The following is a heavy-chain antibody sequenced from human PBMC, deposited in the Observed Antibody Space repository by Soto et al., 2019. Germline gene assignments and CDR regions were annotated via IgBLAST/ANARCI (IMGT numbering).Heavy chain of an antibody. J-gene: IGHJ4*02. V-gene: IGHV3-30*03. CDR1: GFTFSNFG. CDR2: ISYNGGNE. D-gene: IGHD3-22*01. Sequence: QVQVVESGGGVVQPGTSPRLSCSASGFTFSNFGMHWVRQAPGKGLEWVAIISYNGGNEYYADSVKGRFTISRDNSKNTVYLQMNSLRPEDTAMYYCARGGYYFLDPAIYWGQGTLVTVSS. CDR3: ARGGYYFLDPAIY.